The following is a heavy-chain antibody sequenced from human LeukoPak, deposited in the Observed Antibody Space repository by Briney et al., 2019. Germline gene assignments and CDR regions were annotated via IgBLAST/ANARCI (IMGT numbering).Heavy chain of an antibody. CDR1: GFTFSSYA. CDR2: ISGSGGST. Sequence: PGGSLRLSCAASGFTFSSYAMSWVRQAPGKGLEWVSVISGSGGSTYYADSVKGRFTISRDNSKNTLYLQMNSLRAEETAVYYCAKDGIVGGVIVPNDYWGQGTLVTVSS. V-gene: IGHV3-23*01. CDR3: AKDGIVGGVIVPNDY. D-gene: IGHD3-16*02. J-gene: IGHJ4*02.